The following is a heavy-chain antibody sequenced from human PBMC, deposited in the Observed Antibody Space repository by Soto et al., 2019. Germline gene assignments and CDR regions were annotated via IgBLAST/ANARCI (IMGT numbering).Heavy chain of an antibody. CDR2: IDLDSDNR. Sequence: QVQLVASGGGVVQPGRSLRLSCAASGFTFSSYGMHWVRQGPGKGLEWVAYIDLDSDNRAYAQKFQGRVTTTRDTSVTTAYMELSGLRSDDTAVYYCGLEPTGTGGFDYWGQGTLVTVSS. D-gene: IGHD7-27*01. J-gene: IGHJ4*02. CDR3: GLEPTGTGGFDY. CDR1: GFTFSSYG. V-gene: IGHV3-30*02.